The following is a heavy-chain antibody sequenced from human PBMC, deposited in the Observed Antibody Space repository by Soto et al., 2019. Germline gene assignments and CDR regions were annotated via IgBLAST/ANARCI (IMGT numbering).Heavy chain of an antibody. D-gene: IGHD3-9*01. Sequence: SETLSLTCAVYGGSFSGYYWSWIRQPPGKGLEWIGEINHSGSTNYNPSLKSRVTISVDTSKNQFSLKLSSVTAADTAVYYCARQNNLLNGPGWLDTRGPGTLLTVSS. CDR2: INHSGST. J-gene: IGHJ5*02. CDR3: ARQNNLLNGPGWLDT. CDR1: GGSFSGYY. V-gene: IGHV4-34*01.